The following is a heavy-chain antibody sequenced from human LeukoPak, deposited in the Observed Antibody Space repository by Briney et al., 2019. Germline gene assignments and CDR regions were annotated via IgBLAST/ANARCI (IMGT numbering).Heavy chain of an antibody. J-gene: IGHJ4*02. CDR3: ARDLAEMATDSTFDY. D-gene: IGHD5-24*01. Sequence: GASVKVSCKASGYTFTGYYMHWVRQAPGQGLEWMGRINPNSGGTNYAQKFQGRVTMTRDTFISTAYMELSRLRSDDTAVYYCARDLAEMATDSTFDYWGQGTLVTVSS. V-gene: IGHV1-2*06. CDR1: GYTFTGYY. CDR2: INPNSGGT.